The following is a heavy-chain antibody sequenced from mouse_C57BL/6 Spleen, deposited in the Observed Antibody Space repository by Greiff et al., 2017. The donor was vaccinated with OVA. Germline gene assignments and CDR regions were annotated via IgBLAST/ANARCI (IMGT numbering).Heavy chain of an antibody. Sequence: QVQLQQPGPELVRPGSSVKLSCKASGYTFTSYWMDWVKQSPGQGLEWIGNIYPSDSETHYNQKFKDKATLTVDKSSSTAYMQLSSLTSEDAAVYYCARSPYYGSSFFDYWGQGTTLTVS. CDR1: GYTFTSYW. V-gene: IGHV1-61*01. CDR3: ARSPYYGSSFFDY. J-gene: IGHJ2*01. D-gene: IGHD1-1*01. CDR2: IYPSDSET.